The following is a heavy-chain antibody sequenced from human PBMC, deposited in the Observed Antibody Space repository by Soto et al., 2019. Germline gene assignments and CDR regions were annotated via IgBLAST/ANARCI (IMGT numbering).Heavy chain of an antibody. CDR1: GYSFTSYW. Sequence: PGASLKISCKGSGYSFTSYWNGWVRQMPGKGLEWMGIIYPGDSDTRYSRSFQGQVTLSADKSIRTAYLQWSSLKASDTAMYYCARLSRYCTNGVCYTGGYYYYGMDVWGQGTTVTVSS. D-gene: IGHD2-8*01. J-gene: IGHJ6*02. V-gene: IGHV5-51*01. CDR2: IYPGDSDT. CDR3: ARLSRYCTNGVCYTGGYYYYGMDV.